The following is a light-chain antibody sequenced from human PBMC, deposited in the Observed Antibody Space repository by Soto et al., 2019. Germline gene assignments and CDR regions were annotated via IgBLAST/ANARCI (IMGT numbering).Light chain of an antibody. J-gene: IGKJ4*01. CDR1: QSVSSY. V-gene: IGKV3-11*01. CDR2: DAS. CDR3: QQRSNWPPT. Sequence: EIVLTQSPATLSLSPGERATLSCRASQSVSSYLAWYQQKPGQAPRLLIYDASNRATGIPARFSGSGSGTDFTLTISSLEPEDFEVYYCQQRSNWPPTFGGGPKVEIK.